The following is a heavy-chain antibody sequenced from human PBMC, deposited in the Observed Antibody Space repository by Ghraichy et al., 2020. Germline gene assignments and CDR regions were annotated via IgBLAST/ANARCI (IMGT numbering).Heavy chain of an antibody. D-gene: IGHD5-24*01. Sequence: SETLSLTCTVSGGSISSSSYYWGWIRQPPGKGLEWIGSIYYSGSTYYNPSLKSRVTISVDTSKNQFSLKLSSVTAADTAVYYCSCTSAGDGYNYWGGNFDYWGQGTLVTVSS. J-gene: IGHJ4*02. V-gene: IGHV4-39*07. CDR1: GGSISSSSYY. CDR3: SCTSAGDGYNYWGGNFDY. CDR2: IYYSGST.